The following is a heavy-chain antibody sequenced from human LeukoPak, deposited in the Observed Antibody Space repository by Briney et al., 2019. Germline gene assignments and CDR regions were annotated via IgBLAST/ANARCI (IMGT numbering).Heavy chain of an antibody. CDR2: MNPNSGNT. CDR1: GYTFTSYD. V-gene: IGHV1-8*01. J-gene: IGHJ6*02. Sequence: ASVKVSCKASGYTFTSYDINWVRQATGQGLEWMGWMNPNSGNTGYAQKFQGRVTMTRNTSISTAYMELSSLRSEDTAVYYCARPMGSSWDYYYYYGMDVWGQGTTVTVSS. D-gene: IGHD6-13*01. CDR3: ARPMGSSWDYYYYYGMDV.